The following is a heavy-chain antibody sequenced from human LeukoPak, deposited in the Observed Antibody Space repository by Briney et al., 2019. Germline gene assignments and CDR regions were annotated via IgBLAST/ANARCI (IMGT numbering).Heavy chain of an antibody. D-gene: IGHD3-3*01. CDR2: ISAYNGNT. CDR3: ARPRGYDFWSGYYTGKYYFDY. J-gene: IGHJ4*02. CDR1: GGTFSSYA. Sequence: ASVKVSCKASGGTFSSYAISWVRQAPGQGLEWMGWISAYNGNTNYAQKLQGRVTMTTDTSTSTAYMELRSLRSDDTAVYYCARPRGYDFWSGYYTGKYYFDYWGQGTLVTVSS. V-gene: IGHV1-18*01.